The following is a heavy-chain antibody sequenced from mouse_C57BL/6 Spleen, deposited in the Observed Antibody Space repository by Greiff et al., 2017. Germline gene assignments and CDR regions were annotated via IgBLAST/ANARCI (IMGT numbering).Heavy chain of an antibody. Sequence: QVQLQQSGPELVKPGASVKISCKASGYAFSSSWMNWVKQRPGKGLEWIGRIYPGDGDTNYNGKFKGKATLTADTSSSTAYMQLSSLTSEDSAVYVCARDDYEGYGYFDVWGTGTTVTVSS. CDR1: GYAFSSSW. D-gene: IGHD2-4*01. CDR3: ARDDYEGYGYFDV. J-gene: IGHJ1*03. CDR2: IYPGDGDT. V-gene: IGHV1-82*01.